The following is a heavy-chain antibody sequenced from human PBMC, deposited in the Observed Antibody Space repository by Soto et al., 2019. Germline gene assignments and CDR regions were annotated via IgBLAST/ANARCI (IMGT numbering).Heavy chain of an antibody. V-gene: IGHV4-34*01. CDR3: ARSGGESAFDI. D-gene: IGHD2-21*01. Sequence: QVQRQQWGAGLLKPSETLSLTCAVYGGSFSGYYWSWIRQPTGKGLEWIGEINHSGSTNYNPSLKSRVTISVDTSKNQFSLQLSSVTAADTAVYYCARSGGESAFDIWGQGTMVTVSS. J-gene: IGHJ3*02. CDR2: INHSGST. CDR1: GGSFSGYY.